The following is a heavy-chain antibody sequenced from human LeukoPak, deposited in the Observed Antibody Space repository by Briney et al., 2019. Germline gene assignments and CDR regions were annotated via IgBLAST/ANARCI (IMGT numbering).Heavy chain of an antibody. V-gene: IGHV3-23*01. CDR3: AKDYSYSGYDLSDY. CDR2: ISGSGGST. CDR1: GFTFSSYP. Sequence: GGSLRLSCAASGFTFSSYPMSWVRQAPGKGLEWVSAISGSGGSTYYADSVKGRFTISRDNSKNTLYLQMNSLRAEDTAVYYCAKDYSYSGYDLSDYWGQGTLVTVSS. D-gene: IGHD5-12*01. J-gene: IGHJ4*02.